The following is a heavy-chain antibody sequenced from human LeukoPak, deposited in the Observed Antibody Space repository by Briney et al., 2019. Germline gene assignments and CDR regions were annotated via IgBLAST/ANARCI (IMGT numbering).Heavy chain of an antibody. J-gene: IGHJ1*01. CDR2: ISGSGGST. CDR1: GFTFSSYA. Sequence: PGGSLRLSCAASGFTFSSYAMNWVRQAPGKGLEWVSVISGSGGSTNYADSVKGRFTISRDNSKNTLYLQMNSLRAEDTAVYYCAQQVGYCSSGSCYFTYWGQGTLVTVSS. V-gene: IGHV3-23*01. D-gene: IGHD2-15*01. CDR3: AQQVGYCSSGSCYFTY.